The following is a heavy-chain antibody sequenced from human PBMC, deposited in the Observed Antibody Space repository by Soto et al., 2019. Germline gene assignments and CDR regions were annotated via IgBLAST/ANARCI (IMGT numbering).Heavy chain of an antibody. Sequence: QVQLVESGGGVVQPGRSLRLSCAASGFTFRSYDMHWVRQAPGKGLEWVAVISYDGSKKYYADSVKGRFTISRDNSKNMVYLQMNSLSAEDTAVYFCANYGSSFLGIYSLSNYWGQGTLVTVSS. D-gene: IGHD6-6*01. CDR3: ANYGSSFLGIYSLSNY. J-gene: IGHJ4*02. CDR2: ISYDGSKK. V-gene: IGHV3-30*18. CDR1: GFTFRSYD.